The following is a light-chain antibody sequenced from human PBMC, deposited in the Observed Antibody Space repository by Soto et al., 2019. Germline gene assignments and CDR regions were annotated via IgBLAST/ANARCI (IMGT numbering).Light chain of an antibody. CDR2: DAS. Sequence: GDRVTITCRASQTISSWLAWYQQIPGKAPKLLIYDASNLESGVPSRFSGSGSGTEFTLTISSLQPDDFATYYCQHYNSYSEAFGQGTKVDNK. J-gene: IGKJ1*01. CDR1: QTISSW. V-gene: IGKV1-5*01. CDR3: QHYNSYSEA.